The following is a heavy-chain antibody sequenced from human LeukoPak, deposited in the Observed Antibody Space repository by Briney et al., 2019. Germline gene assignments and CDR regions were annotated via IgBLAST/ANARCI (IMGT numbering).Heavy chain of an antibody. V-gene: IGHV4-34*01. CDR2: INHSGST. CDR1: GGSLSGYY. CDR3: AGIPSGQEVGAAPGIVVVPAATDY. D-gene: IGHD2-2*01. J-gene: IGHJ4*02. Sequence: SETLSLTCSVYGGSLSGYYWSWIRQPPGKGLEWIGEINHSGSTNYNPSLKSRVTISVDTSKNQFSLKLSSVTAADTAVYYCAGIPSGQEVGAAPGIVVVPAATDYWGQGTLVTVSS.